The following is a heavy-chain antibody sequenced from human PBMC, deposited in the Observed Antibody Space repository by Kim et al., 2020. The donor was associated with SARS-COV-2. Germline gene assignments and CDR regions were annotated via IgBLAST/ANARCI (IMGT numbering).Heavy chain of an antibody. V-gene: IGHV4-59*01. CDR2: IYYSGST. CDR1: GGSISSYY. D-gene: IGHD6-19*01. Sequence: SETLSLTCTVSGGSISSYYWSWIRQPPGKGLEWIGYIYYSGSTNYNPSLKSRVTISVDTSKNQFSLKLSSVTAADTAVYYCARSVSSGWSYYFDYWGQGTLVTVSS. J-gene: IGHJ4*02. CDR3: ARSVSSGWSYYFDY.